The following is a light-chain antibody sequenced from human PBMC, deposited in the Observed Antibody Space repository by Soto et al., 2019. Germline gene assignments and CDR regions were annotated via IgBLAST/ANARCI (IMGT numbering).Light chain of an antibody. CDR3: QQYATYAPST. Sequence: DIQMTQSPSTLSASVGDRVAITCRASQSISSWLAWYQQKPGKAPKLLIHDASSLESGVPSRFSGSGSATEFSLTISSLESGDSGTYHCQQYATYAPSTFGQGTRWIS. CDR2: DAS. CDR1: QSISSW. J-gene: IGKJ1*01. V-gene: IGKV1-5*01.